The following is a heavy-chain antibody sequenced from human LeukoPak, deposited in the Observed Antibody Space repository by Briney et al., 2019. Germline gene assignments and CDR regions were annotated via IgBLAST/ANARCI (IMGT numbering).Heavy chain of an antibody. CDR2: IYYSGST. D-gene: IGHD3-10*01. Sequence: KASETLSLTCTVSGGSISSYYWSWIRQPPGKGLEWIGYIYYSGSTNYNPSLKSRVTISVDTSKNQFSLKLSSVTAAGTAVYYCARGALHGSGSYFNYWGQGTLVTVSS. CDR1: GGSISSYY. V-gene: IGHV4-59*01. J-gene: IGHJ4*02. CDR3: ARGALHGSGSYFNY.